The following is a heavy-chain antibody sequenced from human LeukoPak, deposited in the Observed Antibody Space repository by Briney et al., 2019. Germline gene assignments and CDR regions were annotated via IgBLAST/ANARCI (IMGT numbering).Heavy chain of an antibody. Sequence: GGTLTLSCAASGFTFSSYSMSWVRQASGKGLEWVSVISGNGGDTFYADSVKGRFTISRDNSKDMLYLQMNSLRVEDTAVYYCAKGRTLVGGSTRSYDHWGQGTLVTVSS. CDR3: AKGRTLVGGSTRSYDH. J-gene: IGHJ4*02. D-gene: IGHD1-26*01. V-gene: IGHV3-23*01. CDR1: GFTFSSYS. CDR2: ISGNGGDT.